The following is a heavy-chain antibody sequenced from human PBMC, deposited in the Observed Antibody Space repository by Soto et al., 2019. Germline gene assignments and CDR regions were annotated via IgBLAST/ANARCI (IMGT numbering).Heavy chain of an antibody. CDR2: IYYSGST. Sequence: SETLSLTCTVSGGSISSGGYYWSWIRQHPGKGLEWIGYIYYSGSTYYNPSLKSRVTISVDTSKNQFSLKLSSVTAADTAVYYCAEGVKNQLLSGAFDIWGQGTMVTVSS. CDR3: AEGVKNQLLSGAFDI. V-gene: IGHV4-31*03. CDR1: GGSISSGGYY. J-gene: IGHJ3*02. D-gene: IGHD2-2*01.